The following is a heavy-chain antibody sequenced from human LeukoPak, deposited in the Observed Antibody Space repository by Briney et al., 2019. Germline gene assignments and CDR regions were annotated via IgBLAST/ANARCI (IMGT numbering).Heavy chain of an antibody. V-gene: IGHV4-39*01. CDR3: ARLCSSTTCYSDWFDP. CDR2: IYYSGRT. Sequence: PSETLSLTCTVSGGSISSSSYYWGWLRQPRGKGLEWIGIIYYSGRTYYNPSLKSQFTISVDTSKNQLSLKLSSVTAADTAVYYCARLCSSTTCYSDWFDPWGQGTLVTVSS. CDR1: GGSISSSSYY. D-gene: IGHD2-2*01. J-gene: IGHJ5*02.